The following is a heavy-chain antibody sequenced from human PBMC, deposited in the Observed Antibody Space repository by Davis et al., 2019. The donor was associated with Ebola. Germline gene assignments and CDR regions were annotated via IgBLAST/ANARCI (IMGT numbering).Heavy chain of an antibody. CDR1: GGTFSSYA. Sequence: AASVKVSCKASGGTFSSYAISWVRQAPGQGLEWMGGIIPIFGTANYAQKFQGRVTITADKSTSTAYMELRSLRSDDTAVYYCARDTHYFRELFLYDAFDIWGQGTMVTVSS. D-gene: IGHD3-10*01. J-gene: IGHJ3*02. CDR3: ARDTHYFRELFLYDAFDI. CDR2: IIPIFGTA. V-gene: IGHV1-69*06.